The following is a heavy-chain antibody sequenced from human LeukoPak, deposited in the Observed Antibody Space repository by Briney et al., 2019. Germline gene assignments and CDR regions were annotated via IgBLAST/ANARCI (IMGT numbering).Heavy chain of an antibody. J-gene: IGHJ4*02. CDR1: GFTFSIYA. V-gene: IGHV3-23*01. CDR3: ARESHYDSSGTLAFDY. D-gene: IGHD3-22*01. Sequence: GGSLRLSCAGSGFTFSIYAMNWFRQAPGEGLEWVSGLSGNGRIVNYADSVKGRFTISRDNSKNTLYLQMNSLRAEDTAVYYCARESHYDSSGTLAFDYWGQGTLVTVSS. CDR2: LSGNGRIV.